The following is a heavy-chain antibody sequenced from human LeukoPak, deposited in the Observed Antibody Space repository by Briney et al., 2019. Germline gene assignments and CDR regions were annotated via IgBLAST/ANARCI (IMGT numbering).Heavy chain of an antibody. V-gene: IGHV1-24*01. J-gene: IGHJ4*02. Sequence: GASVKVSCKVSGYTLTELSMHWVRQAPGKGLEWIGGFDPEDGETIYAQKFQGRVTMTEDTSTDTAYMELSSLRSEDTAVYYCATTSGSYYRNFDYWGQGALVTVSS. CDR2: FDPEDGET. CDR3: ATTSGSYYRNFDY. CDR1: GYTLTELS. D-gene: IGHD1-26*01.